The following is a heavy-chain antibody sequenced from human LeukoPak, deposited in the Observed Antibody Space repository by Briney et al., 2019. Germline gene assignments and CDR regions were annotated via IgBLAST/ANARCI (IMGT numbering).Heavy chain of an antibody. V-gene: IGHV4-34*01. D-gene: IGHD2-15*01. Sequence: SCAASGFTFSSYAMSWIRQPPGKGLEWIGEINHSGSTNYNPSLKSRVTISVDTSKNQFSLKLSSVTAADTAVYYCARVKEPQYCSGGSCYNYYYGMDVWGQGTTVTVSS. J-gene: IGHJ6*02. CDR3: ARVKEPQYCSGGSCYNYYYGMDV. CDR1: GFTFSSYA. CDR2: INHSGST.